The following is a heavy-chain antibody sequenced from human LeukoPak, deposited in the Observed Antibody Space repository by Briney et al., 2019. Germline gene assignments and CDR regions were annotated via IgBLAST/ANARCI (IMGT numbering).Heavy chain of an antibody. V-gene: IGHV3-23*01. D-gene: IGHD5-18*01. CDR2: ISGNGGST. Sequence: GGSLRLSCAASGFTFSIYAMSWVRQAPGKGLEWVSAISGNGGSTYYADSVKGRFTISRDNSKNTLYLQMNSLRAEDTAVYYCAKETAMVLPTYYYYGMDVWGQGTTVTVSS. CDR1: GFTFSIYA. J-gene: IGHJ6*02. CDR3: AKETAMVLPTYYYYGMDV.